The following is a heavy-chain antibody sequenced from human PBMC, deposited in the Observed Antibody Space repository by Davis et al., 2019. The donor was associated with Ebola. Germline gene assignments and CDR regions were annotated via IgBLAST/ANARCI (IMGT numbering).Heavy chain of an antibody. J-gene: IGHJ3*02. Sequence: SVKVSCKASGDTFSSYGISWVRQAPGQGLEWMGRILPILNSAVYAHEFQDRVTITADEFTTTAYMELSSLTSEDTAVYYCARGEGVYCTGGVCYKVDDAFDIWGQGTMVTVSS. V-gene: IGHV1-69*11. CDR2: ILPILNSA. CDR3: ARGEGVYCTGGVCYKVDDAFDI. D-gene: IGHD2-8*02. CDR1: GDTFSSYG.